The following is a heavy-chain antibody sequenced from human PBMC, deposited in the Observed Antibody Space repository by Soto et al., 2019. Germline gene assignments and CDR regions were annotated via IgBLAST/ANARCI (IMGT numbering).Heavy chain of an antibody. V-gene: IGHV3-7*03. CDR3: ARTIWFRELIDY. Sequence: PGGSLRLSCTASGFTFNAFWMTWVRQAPGQGLEWLANINQDGSEKYFGDSVKGRFAISRDNAKNSVFLQMNSLRAEDTALYFCARTIWFRELIDYWGQGTPVTVSS. J-gene: IGHJ4*02. CDR2: INQDGSEK. CDR1: GFTFNAFW. D-gene: IGHD3-10*01.